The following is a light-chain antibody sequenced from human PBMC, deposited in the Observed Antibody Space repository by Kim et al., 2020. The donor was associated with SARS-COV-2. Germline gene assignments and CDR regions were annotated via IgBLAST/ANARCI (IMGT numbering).Light chain of an antibody. V-gene: IGLV6-57*03. CDR1: SGSIASNY. CDR3: QSYENNYWV. CDR2: EDN. Sequence: NFMLTQPHSVSESPGKTITISCTRSSGSIASNYVQWYQQRPGSAPTPVIYEDNQRPSGVPDRFSGSVDSSSNSASLTISGLRTEDEADYYCQSYENNYWVFGGGTKLTAL. J-gene: IGLJ3*02.